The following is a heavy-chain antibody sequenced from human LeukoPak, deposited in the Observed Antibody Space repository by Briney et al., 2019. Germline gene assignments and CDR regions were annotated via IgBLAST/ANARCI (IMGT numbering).Heavy chain of an antibody. D-gene: IGHD3-22*01. Sequence: GGSLRLSCAASGFTFSNFALSWVRQAPGKGLEWVSGVSGTGGSTHYADSVKGRFTISRDNSKNTLYLQMNSLRAEDTAVYYCAKGHDSSGSYSQRWAFDIWGQGTMVTVSS. CDR2: VSGTGGST. V-gene: IGHV3-23*01. CDR3: AKGHDSSGSYSQRWAFDI. CDR1: GFTFSNFA. J-gene: IGHJ3*02.